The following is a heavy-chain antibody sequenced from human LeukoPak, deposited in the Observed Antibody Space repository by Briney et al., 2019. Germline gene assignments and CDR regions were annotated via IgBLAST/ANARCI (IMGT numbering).Heavy chain of an antibody. CDR1: GYSFTNYW. Sequence: GESLKISCKGSGYSFTNYWIGWVRQMPGKGLEWMGIIFPGDSDTIYSPSFQGQVTISADKSISTAYLQWSSLKASDAAMYYCARMSAFDIWGQGTMVTVSS. J-gene: IGHJ3*02. V-gene: IGHV5-51*01. CDR2: IFPGDSDT. CDR3: ARMSAFDI.